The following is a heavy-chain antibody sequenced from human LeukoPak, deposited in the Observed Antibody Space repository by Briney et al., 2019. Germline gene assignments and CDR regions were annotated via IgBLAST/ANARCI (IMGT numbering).Heavy chain of an antibody. Sequence: GSLRLSCAASGFTFSSYWISWVRQAPGKGLEWVANIKLDGSEKYYVESVKGRFTISRDNAKNSLYLQMNSLRAEDTAVYYCARDGPQYLDCSSTSCYSDYWGQGTLVTVSS. CDR1: GFTFSSYW. V-gene: IGHV3-7*01. D-gene: IGHD2-2*01. CDR3: ARDGPQYLDCSSTSCYSDY. J-gene: IGHJ4*02. CDR2: IKLDGSEK.